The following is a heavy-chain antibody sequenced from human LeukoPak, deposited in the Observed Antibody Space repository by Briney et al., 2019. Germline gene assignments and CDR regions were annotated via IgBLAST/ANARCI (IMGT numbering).Heavy chain of an antibody. Sequence: GESLKISCKGSGYSFTSYWIGWVRQMPGKGLEWMGIIYPGDSDTRYSPSFQGQATISADKSISTAHLQWSSLKASDTAMYYCATSGAYSSSWYHGTDYYYYYGMDVWGKGTTVTVSS. CDR2: IYPGDSDT. V-gene: IGHV5-51*01. J-gene: IGHJ6*04. CDR1: GYSFTSYW. CDR3: ATSGAYSSSWYHGTDYYYYYGMDV. D-gene: IGHD6-13*01.